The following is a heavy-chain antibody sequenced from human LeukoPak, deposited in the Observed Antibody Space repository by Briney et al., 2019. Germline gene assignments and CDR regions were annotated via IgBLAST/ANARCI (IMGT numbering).Heavy chain of an antibody. V-gene: IGHV4-39*01. CDR1: GGSISSSTYY. CDR3: ARHPNYRGMDV. J-gene: IGHJ6*02. CDR2: IYYSGST. Sequence: EPSETLSLTCTVSGGSISSSTYYWGWIRQPPGKGLEWIGSIYYSGSTYSNPSLKSRVTISVDTSKNQFSLKLSSVTAADTAVFYCARHPNYRGMDVWGQGTTVTVSS.